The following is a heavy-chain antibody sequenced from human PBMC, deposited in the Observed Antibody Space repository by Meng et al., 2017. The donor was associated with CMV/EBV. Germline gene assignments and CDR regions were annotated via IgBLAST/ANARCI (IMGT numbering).Heavy chain of an antibody. Sequence: QVQRRGLGPGLVKSSDTLPLPCTVSGASTISYYWSWIRQPAGKGLEWIGRIYTSGSTNSNPSLKSRVTMSVDTSKNQFSLKLSSVTAADTAVYYCAREMPIAAAGCLDYWGQGTLVTVSS. D-gene: IGHD6-13*01. V-gene: IGHV4-4*07. CDR3: AREMPIAAAGCLDY. CDR2: IYTSGST. J-gene: IGHJ4*02. CDR1: GASTISYY.